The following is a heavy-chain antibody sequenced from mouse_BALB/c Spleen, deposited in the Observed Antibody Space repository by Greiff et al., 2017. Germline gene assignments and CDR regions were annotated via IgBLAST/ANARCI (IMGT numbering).Heavy chain of an antibody. CDR3: ARGYGSFYAMDY. D-gene: IGHD1-1*01. CDR2: IYPGDGDT. Sequence: VQLQQSGAELASPGASVKLSCKASGYTFTSYWMQWVKQRPGQGLEWIGAIYPGDGDTRYTQKFKGKATLTADKSSSTAYMQLSSLASEDSAVYYCARGYGSFYAMDYWGQGTSVTVSS. V-gene: IGHV1-87*01. J-gene: IGHJ4*01. CDR1: GYTFTSYW.